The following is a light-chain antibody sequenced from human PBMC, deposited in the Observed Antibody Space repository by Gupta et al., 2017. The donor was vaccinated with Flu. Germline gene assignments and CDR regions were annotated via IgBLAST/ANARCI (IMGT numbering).Light chain of an antibody. CDR3: ASYTTTSTWL. Sequence: QSTLTQPASVSGSPGQSITISCPGTSSHVGGYSYVSWYQQHPGKAPKLMIYEVTDRPSGISNRFSGSKSGNTASLTISGLQAEDEADYFCASYTTTSTWLFGGGTKLTVL. V-gene: IGLV2-14*01. CDR2: EVT. J-gene: IGLJ3*02. CDR1: SSHVGGYSY.